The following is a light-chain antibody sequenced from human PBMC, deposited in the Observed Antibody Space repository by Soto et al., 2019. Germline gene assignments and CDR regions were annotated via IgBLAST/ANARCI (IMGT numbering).Light chain of an antibody. V-gene: IGLV2-14*01. CDR2: DVS. Sequence: SVLTRPASVSGSPGRSITISCTGTSSDVGGYNYVSWYQQHPGKAPKLMIYDVSNRPSGVSNRFSGSKSGNTASLTISGLQAEDEADYYCSSYTSSTWVFGTGTKVTVL. CDR1: SSDVGGYNY. CDR3: SSYTSSTWV. J-gene: IGLJ1*01.